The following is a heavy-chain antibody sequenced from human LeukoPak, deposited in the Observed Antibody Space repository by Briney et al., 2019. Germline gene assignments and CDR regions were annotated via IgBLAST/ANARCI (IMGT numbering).Heavy chain of an antibody. CDR3: ARGLVGYCSSTSCYGS. V-gene: IGHV1-3*03. CDR1: GYTFTSYA. CDR2: INAGNGNT. D-gene: IGHD2-2*01. J-gene: IGHJ5*02. Sequence: ASVTVSCKASGYTFTSYAMHWVRQAPGQRLEWMGWINAGNGNTKYSQEFQGRVTITRDTSASTAHMELSSLRSEDMAVYYCARGLVGYCSSTSCYGSWGQGTLVTVSS.